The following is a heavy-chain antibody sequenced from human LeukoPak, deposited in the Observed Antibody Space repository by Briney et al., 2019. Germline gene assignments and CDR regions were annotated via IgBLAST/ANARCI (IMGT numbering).Heavy chain of an antibody. V-gene: IGHV3-30*02. CDR2: IRYDGSNK. D-gene: IGHD2-2*01. CDR3: ARGGPAAVYYYMDV. J-gene: IGHJ6*03. Sequence: GGSLRLSCAASGFTFSSYGMHWVRQAPGKGLEWVAFIRYDGSNKYYADSVKGRFTISRDNSKNTLYLQMNSLRAEDTAVYYCARGGPAAVYYYMDVWGKGTTVIVSS. CDR1: GFTFSSYG.